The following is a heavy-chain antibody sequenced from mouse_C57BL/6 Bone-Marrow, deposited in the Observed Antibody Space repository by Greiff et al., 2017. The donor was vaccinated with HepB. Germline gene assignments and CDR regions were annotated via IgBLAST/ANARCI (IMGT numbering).Heavy chain of an antibody. D-gene: IGHD1-1*01. V-gene: IGHV1-4*01. CDR2: INPSSGYT. J-gene: IGHJ3*01. CDR3: ARRGYYGSGWFAY. CDR1: GYTFTSYT. Sequence: VKLVESGAELARPGASVKMSCKASGYTFTSYTMHWVKQRPGQGLEWIGYINPSSGYTKYNQKFKDKATLTADKSSSTAYMQLSSLTSEDSAVYYCARRGYYGSGWFAYWGQGTLVTVSA.